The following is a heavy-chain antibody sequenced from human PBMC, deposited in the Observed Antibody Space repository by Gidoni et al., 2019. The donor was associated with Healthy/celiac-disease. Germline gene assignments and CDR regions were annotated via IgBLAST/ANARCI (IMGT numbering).Heavy chain of an antibody. CDR2: ISSSSSYI. Sequence: EVQLVESGGGLVKPGGSLRLSCAASGFTFSSYSMNWVRQAPGKGLEWVSSISSSSSYIYYADSVKGRFTISRDNAKNSLYLQMNSLRAEDTAVYYCATPCEYSSSPFDYWGQGTLVTVSS. CDR1: GFTFSSYS. D-gene: IGHD6-6*01. J-gene: IGHJ4*02. CDR3: ATPCEYSSSPFDY. V-gene: IGHV3-21*01.